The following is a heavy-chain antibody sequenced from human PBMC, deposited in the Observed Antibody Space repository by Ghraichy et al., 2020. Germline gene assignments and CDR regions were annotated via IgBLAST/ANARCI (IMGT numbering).Heavy chain of an antibody. CDR3: AKWTYYDLWSGNYMFDY. Sequence: LSLTCAASRFTFSSYAMSWVRQAPGKGLEWVSAISGSGGSTYYADSVKGRFTISRDHSKNTLYLQMNSLRAEDTAVYYCAKWTYYDLWSGNYMFDYWGQGTLVTVSS. V-gene: IGHV3-23*01. CDR1: RFTFSSYA. J-gene: IGHJ4*02. D-gene: IGHD3-3*01. CDR2: ISGSGGST.